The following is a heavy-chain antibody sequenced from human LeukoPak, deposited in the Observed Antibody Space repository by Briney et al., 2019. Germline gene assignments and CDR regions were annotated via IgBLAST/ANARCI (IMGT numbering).Heavy chain of an antibody. Sequence: SGGSLRLSCAASGFTFSSYSMNWVRQAPGKGLEWVSSISSSSSYIYYADSVKGRFTISRDNAKNSLYLQMNSLRAEDTAVYYCASGSSPRDYWGQGTLVSVSS. CDR2: ISSSSSYI. J-gene: IGHJ4*02. CDR3: ASGSSPRDY. CDR1: GFTFSSYS. D-gene: IGHD6-13*01. V-gene: IGHV3-21*01.